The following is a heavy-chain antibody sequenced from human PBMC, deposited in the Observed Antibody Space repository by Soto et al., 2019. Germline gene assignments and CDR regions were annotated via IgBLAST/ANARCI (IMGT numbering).Heavy chain of an antibody. Sequence: GASVQVYCKAAGYTFTSYAMHWVRQSPGQRLEWMGWINAGNGNTKYSQKFQGRVTITRDTSASTAYMELSSLRSEDTAVYYCARDGPDCSSTSCYPSPFYYGMDVWGQGTTVTVSS. D-gene: IGHD2-2*01. J-gene: IGHJ6*02. CDR1: GYTFTSYA. CDR2: INAGNGNT. V-gene: IGHV1-3*01. CDR3: ARDGPDCSSTSCYPSPFYYGMDV.